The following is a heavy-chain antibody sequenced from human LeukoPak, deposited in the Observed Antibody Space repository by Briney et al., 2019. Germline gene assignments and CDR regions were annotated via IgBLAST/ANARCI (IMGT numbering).Heavy chain of an antibody. CDR3: ARAPIVVVPAAIQNWFDP. Sequence: PSETLSLTCTVSGGSISSGSYYWSWIRQPAGKGLEWIGRIYTSGSTNYNPSLKSRVTISVDTSKNQFSLKLSPVTAADTAVYYCARAPIVVVPAAIQNWFDPWGQGTLVTVSS. D-gene: IGHD2-2*01. CDR1: GGSISSGSYY. V-gene: IGHV4-61*02. J-gene: IGHJ5*02. CDR2: IYTSGST.